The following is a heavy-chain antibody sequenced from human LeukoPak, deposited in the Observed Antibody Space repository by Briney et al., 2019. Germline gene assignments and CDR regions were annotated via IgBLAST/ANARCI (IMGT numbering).Heavy chain of an antibody. CDR1: GFTFSSYA. CDR3: AKEESSWYSENYYYYYGMDV. Sequence: PGGSLRLSCAASGFTFSSYAMSWVRQAPGKGLEWVSAISGSGGSTYYADSVKGRFTISRDNSKNTLYLQMNSLRAEDTAVYYCAKEESSWYSENYYYYYGMDVWGQGTTVTVSS. J-gene: IGHJ6*02. V-gene: IGHV3-23*01. CDR2: ISGSGGST. D-gene: IGHD6-13*01.